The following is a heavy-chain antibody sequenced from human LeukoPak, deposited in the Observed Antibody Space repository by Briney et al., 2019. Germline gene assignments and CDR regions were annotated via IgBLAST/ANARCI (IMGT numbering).Heavy chain of an antibody. CDR1: GFTFSGYA. V-gene: IGHV3-23*01. J-gene: IGHJ4*02. CDR2: ISGSGGST. D-gene: IGHD3-10*01. Sequence: GGSLRLSCAAFGFTFSGYAMSWVRQAPGKGLEWVSAISGSGGSTYYADSVKGRFTISRGNSKNTLYLQMNSLRAEDTAVYYCASRITMVRRDTYWGQGTLVTVSS. CDR3: ASRITMVRRDTY.